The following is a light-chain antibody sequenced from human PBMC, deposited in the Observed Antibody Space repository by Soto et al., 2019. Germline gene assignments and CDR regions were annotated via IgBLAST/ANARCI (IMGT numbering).Light chain of an antibody. CDR2: DAS. V-gene: IGKV3-11*01. Sequence: EIVLTQSPATLSLSPGRGATLSCRASQSIRTCLAWYQQKPGQAPRLLIFDASNRATGIPARFSGSGSGTDFTLTISCLEPDDFAVYYCQQCNSWPTFGQGTRLEIK. J-gene: IGKJ5*01. CDR1: QSIRTC. CDR3: QQCNSWPT.